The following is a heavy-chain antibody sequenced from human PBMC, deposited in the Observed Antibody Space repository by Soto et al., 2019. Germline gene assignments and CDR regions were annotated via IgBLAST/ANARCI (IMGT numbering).Heavy chain of an antibody. D-gene: IGHD3-22*01. CDR1: GYTFTSYG. CDR3: ARDTTPYYYDSSGYWVY. J-gene: IGHJ4*02. V-gene: IGHV1-18*01. CDR2: ISAYNGNT. Sequence: ASVKVSCKASGYTFTSYGISWVRQAPGQGLEWMGWISAYNGNTNYAQKLQGRVTMTTDTSTSTAYMELRSLRSDDTAVYYCARDTTPYYYDSSGYWVYWGQGTLVTVSS.